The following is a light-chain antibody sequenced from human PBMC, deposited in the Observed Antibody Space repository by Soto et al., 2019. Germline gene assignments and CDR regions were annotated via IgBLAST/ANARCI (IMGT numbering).Light chain of an antibody. Sequence: EIVLTQSPGTLSLSPGERATLSCRASQTVSSSYLVWYQQKAGQAPRLLIYGASNRATGIPDRFSGSGSGTDFTLSISRLEPEDFAVYYCQQYGSSPPTFGQGTKVDI. J-gene: IGKJ1*01. CDR1: QTVSSSY. CDR3: QQYGSSPPT. CDR2: GAS. V-gene: IGKV3-20*01.